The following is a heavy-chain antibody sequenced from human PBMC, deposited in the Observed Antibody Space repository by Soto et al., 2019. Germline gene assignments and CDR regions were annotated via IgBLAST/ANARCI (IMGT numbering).Heavy chain of an antibody. CDR2: IVVGSENR. J-gene: IGHJ1*01. CDR1: RFTLSSSA. D-gene: IGHD3-22*01. V-gene: IGHV1-58*01. Sequence: SVNDSCKASRFTLSSSAVQWVRQARGQRLEWIGWIVVGSENRNYAQKFQERVTITRDMSTSTAYMELRSLRSEDTAVYYCAADPGYYYDTSGYYSPLHWG. CDR3: AADPGYYYDTSGYYSPLH.